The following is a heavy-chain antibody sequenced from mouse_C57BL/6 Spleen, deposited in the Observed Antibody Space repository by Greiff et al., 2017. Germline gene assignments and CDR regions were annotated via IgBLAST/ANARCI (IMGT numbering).Heavy chain of an antibody. CDR2: ISNGGGST. Sequence: EVKVVESGGGLVQPGGSLKLSCAASGFTFSDYYMYWVRQTPEKRLEWVAYISNGGGSTYYPDTVKGRFTISRDNAKNTLYLQMSRLKSEDTAMYYCARRGLRQDYAMDYWGQGTSVTVSS. D-gene: IGHD2-4*01. CDR3: ARRGLRQDYAMDY. CDR1: GFTFSDYY. J-gene: IGHJ4*01. V-gene: IGHV5-12*01.